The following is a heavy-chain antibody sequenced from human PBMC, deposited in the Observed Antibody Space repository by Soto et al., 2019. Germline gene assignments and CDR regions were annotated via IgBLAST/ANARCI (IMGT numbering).Heavy chain of an antibody. CDR3: ARGRYGYY. CDR2: ISAHNGNT. V-gene: IGHV1-18*01. D-gene: IGHD1-1*01. Sequence: QVHLVQSGAEVKKPGASVKVSCKASGYTFTSYGITWVRQAPGQGLEWMGWISAHNGNTDYAQKLQGRVIVTSDTATSTAYMELRSLRSDDTAVYYCARGRYGYYWGQGAGVTASS. CDR1: GYTFTSYG. J-gene: IGHJ4*02.